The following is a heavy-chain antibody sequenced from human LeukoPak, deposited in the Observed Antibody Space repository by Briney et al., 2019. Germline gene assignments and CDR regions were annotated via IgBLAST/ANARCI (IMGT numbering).Heavy chain of an antibody. J-gene: IGHJ4*02. CDR2: IDSSGNSI. CDR3: ARELWFLDN. CDR1: GFTLRSYE. V-gene: IGHV3-48*03. D-gene: IGHD3-10*01. Sequence: GGSLRLSCVASGFTLRSYEMNWVRQAPGKGLEWVSYIDSSGNSISYADSVKGRFTISRDNGKNTLYLQMNSLTAGDTAVYYCARELWFLDNWGQGTLVTVSS.